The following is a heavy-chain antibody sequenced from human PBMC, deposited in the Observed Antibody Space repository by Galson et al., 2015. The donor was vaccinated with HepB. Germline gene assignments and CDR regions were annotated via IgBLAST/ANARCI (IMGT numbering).Heavy chain of an antibody. J-gene: IGHJ3*02. CDR2: ISAYNGNT. D-gene: IGHD3-22*01. CDR3: ARTYYYDSSGYYDAFDI. CDR1: GYTFTSYG. Sequence: SVKVSCKASGYTFTSYGISWVRQAPGQGLEWMGWISAYNGNTNYAQKLQGRVTMTTDTSTSTAYMELRSLRSDDTAVYYCARTYYYDSSGYYDAFDIWGQGTMVTVSS. V-gene: IGHV1-18*01.